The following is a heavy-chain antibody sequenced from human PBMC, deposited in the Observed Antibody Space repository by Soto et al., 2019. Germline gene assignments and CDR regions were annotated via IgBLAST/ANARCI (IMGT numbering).Heavy chain of an antibody. D-gene: IGHD1-7*01. V-gene: IGHV3-23*01. J-gene: IGHJ4*02. CDR1: GFTFSSYA. Sequence: GGSLRLSCAASGFTFSSYAISWVRQAPGKGLEWVSAISGSGGSTYYADSVKGRFTISRDNSKNTLYLQMNSLRAEDTAVYYCAKGLPSSGTTLAGGYWGQGTLVTVSS. CDR3: AKGLPSSGTTLAGGY. CDR2: ISGSGGST.